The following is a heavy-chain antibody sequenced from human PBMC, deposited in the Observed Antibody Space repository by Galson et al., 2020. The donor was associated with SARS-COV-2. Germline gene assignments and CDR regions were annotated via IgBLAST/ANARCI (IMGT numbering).Heavy chain of an antibody. CDR3: ARLHYDGCAPEGFDV. D-gene: IGHD5-12*01. CDR1: ETSISSGSYS. J-gene: IGHJ3*01. Sequence: SEPLSLTCAVPETSISSGSYSWNWIRQPPGKGLERIGYISHSGGTYYNPSLKSRVTISADRSKNQFSLRLSSVTAADTAVYYCARLHYDGCAPEGFDVWGQGTRVTVAS. V-gene: IGHV4-30-2*01. CDR2: ISHSGGT.